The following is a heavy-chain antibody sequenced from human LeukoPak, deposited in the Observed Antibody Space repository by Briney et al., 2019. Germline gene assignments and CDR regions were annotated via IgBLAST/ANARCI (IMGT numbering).Heavy chain of an antibody. Sequence: GGSLRLSCADSGFTFSDYYMSWIRQAPGKGLEWVSYISSSSSYTNYADSVKGRFTISSDNAKNSLYLQMNSLRAEDTAVYYCARDLMVRGVSYYGMDVWGKGTTVTVSS. V-gene: IGHV3-11*06. CDR3: ARDLMVRGVSYYGMDV. CDR1: GFTFSDYY. CDR2: ISSSSSYT. D-gene: IGHD3-10*01. J-gene: IGHJ6*04.